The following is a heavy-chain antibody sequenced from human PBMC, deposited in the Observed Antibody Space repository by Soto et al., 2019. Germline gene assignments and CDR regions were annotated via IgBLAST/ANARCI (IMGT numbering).Heavy chain of an antibody. CDR2: ITSSSSYI. V-gene: IGHV3-21*01. Sequence: EVQLVESGGGLVKPGGSLRLSCAASGFTFSSYSMNWVRQAPGKGLEWVSSITSSSSYIYYADSVKGRFTISRDNAKNSLYLQMNSLRAEDTAVYYCARGRYSYGSAFDYWGQGTLVNVSS. J-gene: IGHJ4*02. CDR3: ARGRYSYGSAFDY. D-gene: IGHD5-18*01. CDR1: GFTFSSYS.